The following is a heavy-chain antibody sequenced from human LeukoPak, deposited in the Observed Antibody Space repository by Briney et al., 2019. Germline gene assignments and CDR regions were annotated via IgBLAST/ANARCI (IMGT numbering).Heavy chain of an antibody. J-gene: IGHJ6*03. D-gene: IGHD1-26*01. CDR2: VTYSGGNT. Sequence: PGGSLRLSCEASGFTFTSYGMSWFRQAPGKGLEWVSSVTYSGGNTYYADSVKGRFTISRDNSKNTLYLQMNSLRAEDTAVYYCAKSPRGLYSGSYLSYYYYYMDVWGKGTTVTVSS. V-gene: IGHV3-23*01. CDR1: GFTFTSYG. CDR3: AKSPRGLYSGSYLSYYYYYMDV.